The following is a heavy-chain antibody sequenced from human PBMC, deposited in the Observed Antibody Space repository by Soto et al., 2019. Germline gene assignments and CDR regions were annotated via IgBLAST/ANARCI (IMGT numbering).Heavy chain of an antibody. CDR2: ISSIGST. Sequence: QVQLQESGPGLVKPSQTLSLTCTVSGGSISRGEYFWSWIRQSPGKGLEWIGYISSIGSTYYNPSLKSRVSVSRDTSKNQFSLKLSSGTTTDTAVYYCARGLVIRPYYYHGMDVWGQGTTVTVSS. CDR3: ARGLVIRPYYYHGMDV. J-gene: IGHJ6*02. D-gene: IGHD3-9*01. V-gene: IGHV4-30-4*01. CDR1: GGSISRGEYF.